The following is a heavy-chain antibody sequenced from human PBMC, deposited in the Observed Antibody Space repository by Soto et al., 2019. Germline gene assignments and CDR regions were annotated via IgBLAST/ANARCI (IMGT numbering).Heavy chain of an antibody. V-gene: IGHV3-48*02. CDR1: GFTFSSYS. D-gene: IGHD3-9*01. CDR2: ISSSSSTI. J-gene: IGHJ6*02. Sequence: GGSLRLSCAASGFTFSSYSMNWVRRAPGKGLEWVSYISSSSSTIYYADAVKGRFTISRDNAKNSLYLQMNSLRDEDTAVYYCARGVTPLDGYYDILTGYRNPYYGMDVWGQGTTVTVSS. CDR3: ARGVTPLDGYYDILTGYRNPYYGMDV.